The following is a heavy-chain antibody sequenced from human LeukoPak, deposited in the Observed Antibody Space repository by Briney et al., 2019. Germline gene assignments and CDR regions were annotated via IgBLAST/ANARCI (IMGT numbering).Heavy chain of an antibody. CDR2: ISWNSNTI. D-gene: IGHD1-1*01. V-gene: IGHV3-9*01. CDR1: GFKFDDYA. J-gene: IGHJ4*02. Sequence: GGSLRLSCAASGFKFDDYAMQWVRQAPGKGLEWVSGISWNSNTIGYADSVKGRFTISRDNAKHSLYLQMNSLRSEDTALYYCAKDIVGSAMTGIDYWGQGTLVTVSS. CDR3: AKDIVGSAMTGIDY.